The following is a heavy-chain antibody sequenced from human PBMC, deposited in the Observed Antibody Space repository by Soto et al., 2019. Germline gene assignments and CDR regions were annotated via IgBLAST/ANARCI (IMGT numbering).Heavy chain of an antibody. D-gene: IGHD6-19*01. Sequence: EVQLVESGGGLVQPGRSLRLSCAASGFTFDDYAMHWVRQAPGKGLEWVSGISWNSGSIGYADSVKGRFTISRDNAKNSLYLQMKSLTAEDTALYYCAKAAKPTSGWYLNVWGKGTTVTVSS. CDR3: AKAAKPTSGWYLNV. V-gene: IGHV3-9*01. J-gene: IGHJ6*04. CDR2: ISWNSGSI. CDR1: GFTFDDYA.